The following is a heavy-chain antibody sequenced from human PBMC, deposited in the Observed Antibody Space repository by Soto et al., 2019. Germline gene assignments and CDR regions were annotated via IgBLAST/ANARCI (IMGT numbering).Heavy chain of an antibody. CDR1: SFLFSSYT. CDR3: ASPPRGHAVDL. D-gene: IGHD2-2*01. CDR2: ISGSGATI. J-gene: IGHJ3*01. V-gene: IGHV3-48*01. Sequence: VELVESGGDLVQPGGSLRLTCTASSFLFSSYTMNWVRQAPGKGLEWIAYISGSGATIHYADSVKGRFTISRDNAKKSLYLQMDSLRVKDTAVYYCASPPRGHAVDLWGQGTLVAVSS.